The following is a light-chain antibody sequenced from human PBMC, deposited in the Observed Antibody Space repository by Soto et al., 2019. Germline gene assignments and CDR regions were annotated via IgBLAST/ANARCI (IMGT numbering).Light chain of an antibody. Sequence: VMTQSPATLSASPWERATLSCKASQSVGTYLAWYQQKPCQAPKLLIYGASTRATGVPARFSGGGSGPEFTHTISSLQSEDFGIYHCQQYDNLPPWTFGQGNKVEIK. V-gene: IGKV3-15*01. J-gene: IGKJ1*01. CDR3: QQYDNLPPWT. CDR2: GAS. CDR1: QSVGTY.